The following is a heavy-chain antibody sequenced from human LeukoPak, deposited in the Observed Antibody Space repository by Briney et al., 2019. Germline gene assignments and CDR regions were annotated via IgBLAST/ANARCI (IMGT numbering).Heavy chain of an antibody. CDR1: GGTFSSYA. D-gene: IGHD2-2*01. Sequence: RASVKVSCKASGGTFSSYAISWVRQAPGQGLEWMGRIIPILGIANYAQKFQGRVTITADKSTSTAYMELSSLRSEDTAVYYCAGGCVGVPAALDYWGQGTLVTVSS. CDR3: AGGCVGVPAALDY. V-gene: IGHV1-69*04. J-gene: IGHJ4*02. CDR2: IIPILGIA.